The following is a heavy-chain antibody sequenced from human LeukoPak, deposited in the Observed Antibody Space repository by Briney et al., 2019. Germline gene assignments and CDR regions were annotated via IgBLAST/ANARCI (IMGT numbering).Heavy chain of an antibody. J-gene: IGHJ3*02. CDR1: GFTFSRYG. CDR2: IWYDGSNE. V-gene: IGHV3-33*01. D-gene: IGHD2-15*01. CDR3: ARGSGGAFDI. Sequence: RLSCAASGFTFSRYGIHWVRQAPGKGLEWVALIWYDGSNEYYADSVKGRFTISRDNSKNTLYLQMNSLRAEDTAVYYCARGSGGAFDIWGQGTMVTVSS.